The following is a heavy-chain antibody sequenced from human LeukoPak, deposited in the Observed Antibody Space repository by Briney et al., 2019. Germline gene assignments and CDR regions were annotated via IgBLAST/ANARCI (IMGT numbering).Heavy chain of an antibody. V-gene: IGHV3-30*02. Sequence: PGGSLRLSCAASGLPFSSYGMPWVRHAPGKGLEWVAFIRSDGSKKFDADSVKGRFTISRDNSKNTLYLQMNSLRAEDTAVYYCAKSGYDGNSYMDVWGKGTTVTISS. CDR1: GLPFSSYG. CDR3: AKSGYDGNSYMDV. J-gene: IGHJ6*03. CDR2: IRSDGSKK. D-gene: IGHD4-23*01.